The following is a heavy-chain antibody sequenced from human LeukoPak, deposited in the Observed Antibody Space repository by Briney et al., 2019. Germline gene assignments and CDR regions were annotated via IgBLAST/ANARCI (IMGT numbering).Heavy chain of an antibody. Sequence: AGGSLRLSCAASGFTFNSYSMNWVRQAPGKGLEWVSGINWNGGSTGYADSVKGRFTISRDNAKNSLYLQMNSLRAEDTALYYCAREDREFSSCYYMDVWGKGTTVTVSS. CDR3: AREDREFSSCYYMDV. D-gene: IGHD3-10*01. CDR1: GFTFNSYS. V-gene: IGHV3-20*04. J-gene: IGHJ6*03. CDR2: INWNGGST.